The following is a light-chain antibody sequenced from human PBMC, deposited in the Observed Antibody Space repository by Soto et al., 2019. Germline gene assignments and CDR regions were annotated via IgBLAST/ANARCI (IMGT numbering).Light chain of an antibody. V-gene: IGLV2-14*02. CDR1: SSDVGSYNL. CDR2: EGS. Sequence: QSALAQPASVSGSPGQSITISCTGTSSDVGSYNLVSWYQQHPGKAPKLMIYEGSKRPSGVSNRFSGSKSGNTASLTISGLQAEDEAVYYCCSYTRTSNHYFFGSGTKVTVL. J-gene: IGLJ1*01. CDR3: CSYTRTSNHYF.